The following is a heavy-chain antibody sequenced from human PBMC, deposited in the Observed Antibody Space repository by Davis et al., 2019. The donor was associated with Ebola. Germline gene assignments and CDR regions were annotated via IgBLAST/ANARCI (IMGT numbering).Heavy chain of an antibody. CDR1: GFTFSTYS. J-gene: IGHJ6*02. CDR3: AILKGTYGMDV. Sequence: PGGSLRLSCAASGFTFSTYSMNWVRQAPGKGLEWVSSISSSSYIYYADSVKGRFTISRDNAKNSLYLQMNSLRAEDTAVYYCAILKGTYGMDVWGQGTTVTVSS. D-gene: IGHD3-10*01. CDR2: ISSSSYI. V-gene: IGHV3-21*01.